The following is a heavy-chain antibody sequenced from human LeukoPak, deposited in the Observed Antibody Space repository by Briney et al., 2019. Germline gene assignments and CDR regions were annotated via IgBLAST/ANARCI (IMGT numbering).Heavy chain of an antibody. V-gene: IGHV4-59*01. CDR2: ISYSGST. CDR1: GGSISAYY. J-gene: IGHJ4*02. CDR3: ERYGMATIQFFDY. Sequence: PSVTLPLTCTASGGSISAYYWSWIRQPPGKGLEWIGYISYSGSTKYNPSLKSRVTISVDTSKNQFSLKLSSVTAADTAVYYCERYGMATIQFFDYWGQGTLFTVSS. D-gene: IGHD5-24*01.